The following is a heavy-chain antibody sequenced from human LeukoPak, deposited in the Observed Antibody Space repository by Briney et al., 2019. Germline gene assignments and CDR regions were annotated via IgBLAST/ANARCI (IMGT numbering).Heavy chain of an antibody. CDR3: ASTRSGYSTLGY. CDR2: VFYTGST. D-gene: IGHD1-26*01. V-gene: IGHV4-59*01. Sequence: PSETLSLTCTVSGDSISPYYWSWLRQPPGGGLEWIGYVFYTGSTNYNPSLKSRVTISVDTSRNQFSLKLTSVTAADTAVYYCASTRSGYSTLGYWGQGTLVTVSS. J-gene: IGHJ4*02. CDR1: GDSISPYY.